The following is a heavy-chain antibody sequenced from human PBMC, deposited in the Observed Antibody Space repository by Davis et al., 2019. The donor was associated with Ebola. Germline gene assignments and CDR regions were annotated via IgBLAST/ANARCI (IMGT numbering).Heavy chain of an antibody. CDR1: GGSYRGYY. CDR3: ARAPNWKTDAFDI. D-gene: IGHD1-1*01. CDR2: INHGGST. Sequence: PSETLSLTCAVYGGSYRGYYWNWIRQPPGKGLEWVGEINHGGSTNYNPSLKSRVTISVDTSKNQISLKMNSVTAADTAVYYCARAPNWKTDAFDIWGQGTVVTVSA. J-gene: IGHJ3*02. V-gene: IGHV4-34*01.